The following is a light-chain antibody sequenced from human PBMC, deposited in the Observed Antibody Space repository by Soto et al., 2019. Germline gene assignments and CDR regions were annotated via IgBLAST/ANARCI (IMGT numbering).Light chain of an antibody. J-gene: IGLJ2*01. Sequence: QSALTQPASVSGSPGQSITISCTGTSSDVGAYNYVSWYQQHPGKAPKLIIYNVSNRPSGVSNRFSGSKSANTASLTIFGLQAEYEADYYCNSFTDRTTVLFGGGTKLTVL. V-gene: IGLV2-14*01. CDR3: NSFTDRTTVL. CDR2: NVS. CDR1: SSDVGAYNY.